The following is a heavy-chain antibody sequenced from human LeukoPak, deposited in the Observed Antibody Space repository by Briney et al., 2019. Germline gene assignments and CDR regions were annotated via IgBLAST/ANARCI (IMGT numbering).Heavy chain of an antibody. J-gene: IGHJ5*02. CDR1: GGSITSSTSY. CDR2: IYYSGST. D-gene: IGHD7-27*01. Sequence: SETLSLTCTVSGGSITSSTSYGGWIRQPPGKGLEWIGTIYYSGSTYYNPSLKSRATMSVDTSKNQFSLKLSSVTAADTAVYYCASLLNGGVSHWFDPWGQGTLVTVSS. V-gene: IGHV4-39*01. CDR3: ASLLNGGVSHWFDP.